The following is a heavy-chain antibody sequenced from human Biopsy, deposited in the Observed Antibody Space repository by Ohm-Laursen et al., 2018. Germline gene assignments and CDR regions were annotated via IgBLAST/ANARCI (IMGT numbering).Heavy chain of an antibody. D-gene: IGHD3-16*01. CDR3: VKDRGGARASFHY. CDR2: INRDSDTA. J-gene: IGHJ4*02. Sequence: SLRLSCTSSGFIFDDYDMHWVRQAPGKGLEWVSRINRDSDTADYVDSVRGRFTISRDNARKTLFLQMNSLRPEDTALYYCVKDRGGARASFHYWGQGIRVAVSS. V-gene: IGHV3-9*01. CDR1: GFIFDDYD.